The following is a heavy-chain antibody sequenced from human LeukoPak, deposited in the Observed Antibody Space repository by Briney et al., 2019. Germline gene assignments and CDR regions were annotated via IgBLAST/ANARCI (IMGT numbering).Heavy chain of an antibody. D-gene: IGHD6-13*01. J-gene: IGHJ4*02. V-gene: IGHV4-39*01. Sequence: PSETLSLTCTVSGGSISSSSYYWGWIRQPPGKGLEWIGSIYYSGSTYYNPSLKSRVTISVDTSKNQLSLKLSSVTAADTAVYYCATHSSSWGEFDYWGQGTLVTVSS. CDR2: IYYSGST. CDR3: ATHSSSWGEFDY. CDR1: GGSISSSSYY.